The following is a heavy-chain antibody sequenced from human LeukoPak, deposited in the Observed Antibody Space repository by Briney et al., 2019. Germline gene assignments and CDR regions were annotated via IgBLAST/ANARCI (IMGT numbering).Heavy chain of an antibody. CDR1: DYAINSNNW. D-gene: IGHD6-19*01. CDR3: TKKVAGLSYFDN. J-gene: IGHJ4*02. Sequence: PSDTLSLTCAVSDYAINSNNWWGWVRQPPGKGLEWIGYIYYTGSTYYNPSLKSRVTMSVDTSKNQFSLKLISVTAGDTAVYYCTKKVAGLSYFDNWGQGTLVTVSS. CDR2: IYYTGST. V-gene: IGHV4-28*01.